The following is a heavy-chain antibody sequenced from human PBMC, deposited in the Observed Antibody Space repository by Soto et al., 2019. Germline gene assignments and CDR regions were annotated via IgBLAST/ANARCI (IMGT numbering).Heavy chain of an antibody. J-gene: IGHJ5*02. CDR1: GFTFSSYA. CDR2: ISYDGSNK. D-gene: IGHD6-19*01. CDR3: ARERDPIAVAGRGDWFDP. V-gene: IGHV3-30-3*01. Sequence: QVQLVESGGGVVQPGRSLRLSCAASGFTFSSYAMHWVRQAPGKGLEWVAVISYDGSNKYYADSVKGRFTISRDNSKNTLYLQMNSLRAEDTAAYYCARERDPIAVAGRGDWFDPWGQGTLVTVSS.